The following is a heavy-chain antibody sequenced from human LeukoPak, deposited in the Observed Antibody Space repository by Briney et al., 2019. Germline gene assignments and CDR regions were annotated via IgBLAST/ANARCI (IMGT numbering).Heavy chain of an antibody. D-gene: IGHD1-26*01. CDR1: GFTFSSFS. Sequence: PGGSLRLSCAASGFTFSSFSMNWVRQAPGKGLEWVSSISSSSSYIYYADSVKGRFTISRDNAKNSLYLQMNSLRAEDTTVYYCASGSYTDAFDIWGQGTMVTVSS. CDR2: ISSSSSYI. V-gene: IGHV3-21*01. CDR3: ASGSYTDAFDI. J-gene: IGHJ3*02.